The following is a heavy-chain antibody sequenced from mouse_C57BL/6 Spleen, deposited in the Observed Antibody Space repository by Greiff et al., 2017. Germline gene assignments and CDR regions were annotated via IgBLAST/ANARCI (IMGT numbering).Heavy chain of an antibody. CDR3: ARKLGREGYYFGY. V-gene: IGHV1-18*01. CDR2: INPNNGGT. J-gene: IGHJ2*01. Sequence: EVQLQQSGPELVKPGASVKIPCKASGYTFTDYNMDWVKQSHGKSLEWIGDINPNNGGTIYNQKFKGKATLTVDKSSSTAYMELRSLTSEDTAVYYCARKLGREGYYFGYWGQGTTLTVSS. CDR1: GYTFTDYN. D-gene: IGHD4-1*01.